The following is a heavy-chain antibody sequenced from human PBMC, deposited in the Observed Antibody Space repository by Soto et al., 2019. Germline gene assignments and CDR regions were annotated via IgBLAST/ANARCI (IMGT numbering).Heavy chain of an antibody. CDR2: IYPANSDA. D-gene: IGHD7-27*01. V-gene: IGHV5-51*01. CDR3: ARRWGSYYFDY. J-gene: IGHJ4*02. CDR1: GYTFTNYL. Sequence: PGDSLKISCKGSGYTFTNYLIAWVRQMPGKGLEWMGIIYPANSDARYSPSFQGQVTISVDKSINTAFLQWSSLKASDTAMYYCARRWGSYYFDYWGQGTPVTVSS.